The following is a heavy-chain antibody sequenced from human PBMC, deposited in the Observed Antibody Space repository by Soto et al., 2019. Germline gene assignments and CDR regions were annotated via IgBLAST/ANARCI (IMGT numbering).Heavy chain of an antibody. V-gene: IGHV4-31*03. Sequence: SETLSLTCTVSGGSISSGGYYWSWIRQHPGKGLEWIGYIYYSGSTYYNPSLKSRVTISVDTSKNQFSLKLSSVTAADTAVYYCARDLLLSPGRWFDPWGQGTLVTVSS. J-gene: IGHJ5*02. D-gene: IGHD3-22*01. CDR1: GGSISSGGYY. CDR3: ARDLLLSPGRWFDP. CDR2: IYYSGST.